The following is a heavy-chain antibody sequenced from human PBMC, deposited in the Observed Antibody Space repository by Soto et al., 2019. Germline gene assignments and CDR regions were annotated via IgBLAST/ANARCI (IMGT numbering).Heavy chain of an antibody. CDR2: IKSKTDGGTT. CDR1: GFTFSNAW. J-gene: IGHJ4*02. D-gene: IGHD3-10*01. V-gene: IGHV3-15*07. CDR3: TTTPLLLWFGELLV. Sequence: GGSLRLSCAASGFTFSNAWMNWVRQAPGKGLEWVGRIKSKTDGGTTDYAAPVKGRFTISRDDSKNTLYLQMNSLKTEDTAVYYCTTTPLLLWFGELLVWGQGTLVTVSS.